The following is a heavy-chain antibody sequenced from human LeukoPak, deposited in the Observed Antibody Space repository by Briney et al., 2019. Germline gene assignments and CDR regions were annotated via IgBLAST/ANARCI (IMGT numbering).Heavy chain of an antibody. J-gene: IGHJ5*02. CDR1: GLIITHSW. CDR3: LRPQVILVGIIWFDWFDL. V-gene: IGHV3-74*03. Sequence: GGPLTLFCALSGLIITHSWIHWARQATREGLMWLARITGERSSKQDADCVKCRFTISRDNTKNTLYLQLNSLIVEDTAVYYCLRPQVILVGIIWFDWFDLWGQGTVVSVSS. CDR2: ITGERSSK. D-gene: IGHD2-8*02.